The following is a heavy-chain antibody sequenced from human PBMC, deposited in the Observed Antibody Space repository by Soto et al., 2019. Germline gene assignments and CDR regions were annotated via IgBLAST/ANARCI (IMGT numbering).Heavy chain of an antibody. V-gene: IGHV3-9*01. CDR3: AKDHGGRSWYGGIDY. J-gene: IGHJ4*02. CDR2: VNWNSRSI. CDR1: GFTFDDHA. D-gene: IGHD6-13*01. Sequence: EVQLVESGGGLVQPGRSLRLSCAASGFTFDDHAMHWVRQAPGKGLEWVSGVNWNSRSIDYADSVKGRFTISRANAKNSLYLQTNRLRPEDTALYYCAKDHGGRSWYGGIDYWGQGTLVTVSS.